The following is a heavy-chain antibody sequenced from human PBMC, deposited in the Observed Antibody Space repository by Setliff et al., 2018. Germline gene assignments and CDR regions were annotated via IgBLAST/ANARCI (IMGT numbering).Heavy chain of an antibody. V-gene: IGHV3-30*01. CDR3: ARGRKYRAVYFFDY. CDR1: GFTFRDYA. Sequence: PGESLKISCAASGFTFRDYALYWVRQAPDKGLEWVARISSNVDDTSYADSVKGRFTISRDNSINTLYLQMNSLRTEDTAVYYCARGRKYRAVYFFDYWGQGALVTVSS. J-gene: IGHJ4*02. D-gene: IGHD1-1*01. CDR2: ISSNVDDT.